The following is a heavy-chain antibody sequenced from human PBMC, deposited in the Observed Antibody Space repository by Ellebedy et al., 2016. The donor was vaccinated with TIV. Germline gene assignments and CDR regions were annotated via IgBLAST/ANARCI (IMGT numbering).Heavy chain of an antibody. D-gene: IGHD3-22*01. CDR1: GFPFSGAG. Sequence: GESLKISCTISGFPFSGAGVHWVRQASGKGLEWVGNIRTKPHNYSTTYAASVEGRFAISRDDSKNTAYLQMNSLKTEDTAMYFCMVFERSGFFDYWGQGTLVVVSS. CDR2: IRTKPHNYST. V-gene: IGHV3-73*01. CDR3: MVFERSGFFDY. J-gene: IGHJ4*02.